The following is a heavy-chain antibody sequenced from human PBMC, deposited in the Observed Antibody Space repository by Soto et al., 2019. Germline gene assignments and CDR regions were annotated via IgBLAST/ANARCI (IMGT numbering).Heavy chain of an antibody. Sequence: SETLSLTCAVSGASLISSIRWSWVRQSPGKGLEWLGEIYHSGNTNYNPSLKSRVTISVDFSKNQFSLKLTSVTAADTAVYFCARSPQYSSDPGLVYYGMDVCGQGPTVTIYS. CDR3: ARSPQYSSDPGLVYYGMDV. CDR2: IYHSGNT. D-gene: IGHD6-19*01. V-gene: IGHV4-4*02. J-gene: IGHJ6*02. CDR1: GASLISSIR.